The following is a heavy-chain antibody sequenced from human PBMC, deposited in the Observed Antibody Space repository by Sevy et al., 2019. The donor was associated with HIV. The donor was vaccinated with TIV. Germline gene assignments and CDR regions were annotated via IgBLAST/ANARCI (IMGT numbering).Heavy chain of an antibody. J-gene: IGHJ4*02. CDR1: GYTLTEFS. CDR2: FYPEDGER. V-gene: IGHV1-24*01. CDR3: STTKDYYESSGSPFDF. D-gene: IGHD3-22*01. Sequence: ASVKVSCKVSGYTLTEFSIHWVRQTPGKGLEWMGTFYPEDGERIYAQKFQGRVTMTEDTSTDTAYLGLSSLRSEDTAVYYCSTTKDYYESSGSPFDFWGQGTLVTVSS.